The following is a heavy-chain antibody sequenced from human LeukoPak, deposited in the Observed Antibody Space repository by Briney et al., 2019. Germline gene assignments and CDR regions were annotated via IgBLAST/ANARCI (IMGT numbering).Heavy chain of an antibody. J-gene: IGHJ4*02. V-gene: IGHV4-38-2*02. CDR1: GYSISSGYY. D-gene: IGHD4-17*01. CDR2: IYHSGST. Sequence: SETLSLTCTVSGYSISSGYYWGWIRQPPGKGLEWIGSIYHSGSTYYNPSLKSRVTISVDTSKNQFSLKLSSVTAADTAVHYCAGGKIDGYYEAYWGQGTLVTVSS. CDR3: AGGKIDGYYEAY.